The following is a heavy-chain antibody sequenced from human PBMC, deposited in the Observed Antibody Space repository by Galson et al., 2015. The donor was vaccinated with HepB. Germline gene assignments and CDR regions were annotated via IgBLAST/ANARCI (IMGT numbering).Heavy chain of an antibody. V-gene: IGHV1-18*04. CDR1: GYTFTNYG. D-gene: IGHD3-16*01. J-gene: IGHJ5*02. Sequence: SVKVSCKGSGYTFTNYGINWVRQAPGQGLEWMGWFSAYNGDTNYAQKFQGRVTMTTDTSTNTAYMDLRSLRSDDTAVYYCARGVPALSLGPNFDPWGQGTLVTVSS. CDR3: ARGVPALSLGPNFDP. CDR2: FSAYNGDT.